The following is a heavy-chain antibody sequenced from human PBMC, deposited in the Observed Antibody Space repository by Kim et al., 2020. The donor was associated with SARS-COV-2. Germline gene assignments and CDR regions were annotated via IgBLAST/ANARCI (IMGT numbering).Heavy chain of an antibody. CDR3: ARHGWGYLAALDY. J-gene: IGHJ4*02. V-gene: IGHV4-39*01. Sequence: TPSPKRRGTISEDTAKNQFSRELSSVTAADTAVYYCARHGWGYLAALDYWGQGTLVTVSS. D-gene: IGHD6-6*01.